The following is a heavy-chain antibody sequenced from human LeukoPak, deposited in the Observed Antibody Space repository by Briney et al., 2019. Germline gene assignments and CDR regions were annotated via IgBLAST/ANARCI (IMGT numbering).Heavy chain of an antibody. Sequence: ASVKVSCKAFEYTFTGHYLHWVRQAPGQGLEWMGWINPNTGGTNYAQNFQGRVTMTRDTSITTSYMELSSLLSDDTALYYCARGGHGHTQNDYWGQGTLVTVSS. CDR1: EYTFTGHY. V-gene: IGHV1-2*02. CDR3: ARGGHGHTQNDY. D-gene: IGHD5-24*01. CDR2: INPNTGGT. J-gene: IGHJ4*02.